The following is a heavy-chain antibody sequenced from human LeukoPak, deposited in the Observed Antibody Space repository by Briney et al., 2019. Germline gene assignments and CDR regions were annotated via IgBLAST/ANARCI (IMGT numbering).Heavy chain of an antibody. V-gene: IGHV4-34*01. J-gene: IGHJ4*02. Sequence: SETLSLTCDVYGGSFSGYYWSWIRQPPGKGLEWIGEINHSGSTNYNPSLKSRVTISVDTSKNQFSLKLSSVTAADTAVYYCARGNSGSFGYSFDYWGQGTLVTVSS. CDR2: INHSGST. D-gene: IGHD1-26*01. CDR3: ARGNSGSFGYSFDY. CDR1: GGSFSGYY.